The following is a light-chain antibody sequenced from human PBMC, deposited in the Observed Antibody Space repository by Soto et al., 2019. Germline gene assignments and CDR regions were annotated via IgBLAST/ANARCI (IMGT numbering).Light chain of an antibody. V-gene: IGKV3-15*01. CDR1: QSISNN. Sequence: AMTQSPATLSVSPGESATLSCRASQSISNNLAWYQQKPGQAPRLPMYDASTRATGIPDRFSGSGSGAEFTLTISSLQSEDLAVYYCQQYNNWPRTFGQGTKV. J-gene: IGKJ1*01. CDR3: QQYNNWPRT. CDR2: DAS.